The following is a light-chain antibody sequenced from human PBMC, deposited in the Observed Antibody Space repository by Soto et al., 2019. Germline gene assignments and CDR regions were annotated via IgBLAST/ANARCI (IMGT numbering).Light chain of an antibody. CDR3: QQRSSWPT. CDR1: QSVNSY. CDR2: DTS. V-gene: IGKV3-11*01. J-gene: IGKJ2*01. Sequence: EIVLTQSPATLSLSPGERATLSCRASQSVNSYLAWYQQKCGQAPRLLIYDTSNRATGIPDRFSGSGSGTHCTLAITGLEPEDFAGYYCQQRSSWPTFGQGTRLDIK.